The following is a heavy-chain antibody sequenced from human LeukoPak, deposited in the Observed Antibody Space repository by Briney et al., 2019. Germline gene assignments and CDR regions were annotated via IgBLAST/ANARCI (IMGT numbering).Heavy chain of an antibody. J-gene: IGHJ4*02. CDR1: GYTFSIYF. CDR3: ARGPSTGDFDF. CDR2: INPDTGGT. V-gene: IGHV1-2*02. D-gene: IGHD7-27*01. Sequence: GASVKVSCKASGYTFSIYFMHWMRQTPGQRLEWMGWINPDTGGTSFAQNFQGRVTMTRDTSVSTAYMELSSIRSDDTAVYYCARGPSTGDFDFWGQGTLVTVSS.